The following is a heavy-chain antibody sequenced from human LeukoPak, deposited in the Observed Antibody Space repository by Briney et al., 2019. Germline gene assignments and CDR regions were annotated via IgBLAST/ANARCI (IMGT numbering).Heavy chain of an antibody. CDR1: GGSFSTYY. CDR2: INHSGST. J-gene: IGHJ4*02. V-gene: IGHV4-34*01. CDR3: ARRGQYSSTL. Sequence: SETLSLTCAVYGGSFSTYYWTWIRQPPGKGLEWIGEINHSGSTNYNPSLKSRVTISVDTSKNQLSLKLSSVTAADTAVYYCARRGQYSSTLWGQGTLVTVSS. D-gene: IGHD6-13*01.